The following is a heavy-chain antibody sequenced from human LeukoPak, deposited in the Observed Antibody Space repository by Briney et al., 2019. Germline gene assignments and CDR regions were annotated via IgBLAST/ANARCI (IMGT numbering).Heavy chain of an antibody. CDR3: AKGSSGWPYYFDS. V-gene: IGHV3-23*01. CDR2: INGSGDIA. D-gene: IGHD6-19*01. J-gene: IGHJ4*02. Sequence: PGGSLRLSCAASGFTFSSYSMSWVRQAPGRGLEWVTAINGSGDIAYHADSVKGRFTTSRDNSKNTLYLQMNSLRVEDTAVYYCAKGSSGWPYYFDSWGQGTLVPVSS. CDR1: GFTFSSYS.